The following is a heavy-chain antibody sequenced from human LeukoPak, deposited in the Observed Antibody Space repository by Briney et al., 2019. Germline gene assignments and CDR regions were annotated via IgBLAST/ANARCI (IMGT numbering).Heavy chain of an antibody. J-gene: IGHJ6*03. Sequence: SQTLSLTCTVSGGSISSGSYYWSWIRQPAGKGLEWIGRIYTSGSTNYNPSLKSRVTISVDTFKNQFSLKLSSVTAADTAVYYCAREGLESGIAVAAYYYYYYMDVWGKGTTVTISS. CDR1: GGSISSGSYY. CDR2: IYTSGST. CDR3: AREGLESGIAVAAYYYYYYMDV. D-gene: IGHD6-19*01. V-gene: IGHV4-61*02.